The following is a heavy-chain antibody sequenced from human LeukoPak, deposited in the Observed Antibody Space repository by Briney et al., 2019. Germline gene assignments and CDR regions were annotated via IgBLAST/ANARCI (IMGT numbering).Heavy chain of an antibody. Sequence: GGSLRLSCAASGFTFISYGMRWVRQAPGKGLEWVAGIWYDGSNKYYGDSVKGRFTISRDNSKNTLYLQMNGLRVEDTAVYYCARDRNQGATWEFDYWGQGTLVTVSS. CDR1: GFTFISYG. V-gene: IGHV3-33*01. CDR2: IWYDGSNK. J-gene: IGHJ4*02. D-gene: IGHD1-14*01. CDR3: ARDRNQGATWEFDY.